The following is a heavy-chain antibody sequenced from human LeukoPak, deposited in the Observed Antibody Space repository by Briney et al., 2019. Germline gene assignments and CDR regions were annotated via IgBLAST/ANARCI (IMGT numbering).Heavy chain of an antibody. V-gene: IGHV1-18*01. Sequence: ASVKVSCKASGYTFTSYGISWVRQAPGQGLEWMGWMNPNSGNTGYVQKFQGRVTMTTDTSTSTAYMELRSLRSDDTAVYYCAREYQTTMVRGVFDYWGREPWSPSPQ. CDR1: GYTFTSYG. J-gene: IGHJ4*02. CDR2: MNPNSGNT. D-gene: IGHD3-10*01. CDR3: AREYQTTMVRGVFDY.